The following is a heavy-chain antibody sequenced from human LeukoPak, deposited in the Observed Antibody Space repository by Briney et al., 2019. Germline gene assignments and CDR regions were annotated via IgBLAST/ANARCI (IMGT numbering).Heavy chain of an antibody. J-gene: IGHJ3*02. CDR3: ARDRDRHRYNYDAFDI. V-gene: IGHV4-59*01. D-gene: IGHD5-24*01. CDR2: INYGGST. Sequence: SDTLSLTCTVSGDFIRTYYWLWIRQPTGKALEWIGYINYGGSTNYKPSLKSRLTISLDTSKNEFSLNLSSLPAADTDVYYCARDRDRHRYNYDAFDIWGQGTMVTVSS. CDR1: GDFIRTYY.